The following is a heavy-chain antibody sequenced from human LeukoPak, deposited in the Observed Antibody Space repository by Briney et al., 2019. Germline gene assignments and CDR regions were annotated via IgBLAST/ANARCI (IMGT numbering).Heavy chain of an antibody. CDR1: GFSLSTSGMC. CDR2: IDWDDDK. J-gene: IGHJ6*03. V-gene: IGHV2-70*11. CDR3: ARNIVGASSDRGYYYYYYMDV. D-gene: IGHD1-26*01. Sequence: SGPTLVNPTQTLTLTCTFSGFSLSTSGMCVSWIRQPPGKALEWLARIDWDDDKYYSTSLKTRLTISKDTSKNQVVLTMTNMDPVDTATYYCARNIVGASSDRGYYYYYYMDVWGKGTTVTVSS.